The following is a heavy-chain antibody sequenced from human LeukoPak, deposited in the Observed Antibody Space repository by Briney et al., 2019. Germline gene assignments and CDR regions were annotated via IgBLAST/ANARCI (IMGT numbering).Heavy chain of an antibody. CDR1: GFTFSSYA. V-gene: IGHV3-30-3*01. D-gene: IGHD4-17*01. CDR2: ISYDGSNK. J-gene: IGHJ4*02. CDR3: ARSGLVGDYVEDFDY. Sequence: PGGSLRLSCAASGFTFSSYAMHWVRQAPGKGLEWVAVISYDGSNKYYADSVKGRFTISRDNSKNTLYLQMNSLRAEDTAVYYCARSGLVGDYVEDFDYWGQGTLVTVSS.